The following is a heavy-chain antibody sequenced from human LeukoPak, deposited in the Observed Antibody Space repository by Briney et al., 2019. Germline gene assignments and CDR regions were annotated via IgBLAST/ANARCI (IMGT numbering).Heavy chain of an antibody. CDR3: AREGFDRSGYRLGGAFDI. CDR2: IGPAGDT. Sequence: GGSLRLSCAASGFNLISYEVHWVRQVSGKGLEWASAIGPAGDTYYPDSVKGRFTVSRENAKNSLYLQMTNLRAGDTAIYYCAREGFDRSGYRLGGAFDIWGQGTMVTVSS. J-gene: IGHJ3*02. CDR1: GFNLISYE. D-gene: IGHD3-22*01. V-gene: IGHV3-13*01.